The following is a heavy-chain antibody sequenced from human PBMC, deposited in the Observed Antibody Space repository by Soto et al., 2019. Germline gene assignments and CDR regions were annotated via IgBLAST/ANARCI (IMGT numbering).Heavy chain of an antibody. V-gene: IGHV1-69*05. J-gene: IGHJ6*02. CDR3: AAELGFGKLSVV. CDR2: IIPLFGPT. CDR1: GYSFTTYG. Sequence: SVKVSCKASGYSFTTYGISWVRQAPGQGLEWMGGIIPLFGPTDFAQRFQGRLTITTDESTTTAYMELSRLRSEDTATYYCAAELGFGKLSVVWGQGTTVTVSS. D-gene: IGHD3-10*01.